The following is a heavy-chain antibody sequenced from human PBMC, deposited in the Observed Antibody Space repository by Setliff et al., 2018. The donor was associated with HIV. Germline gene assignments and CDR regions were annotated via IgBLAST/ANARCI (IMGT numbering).Heavy chain of an antibody. J-gene: IGHJ4*02. V-gene: IGHV4-31*03. CDR1: GGTISSGGYY. CDR3: ARVALAGMSARPFYFDY. D-gene: IGHD6-6*01. CDR2: IYHRGNT. Sequence: KPSETLSLTCTVSGGTISSGGYYWSWIRQHPGKGLEWIGFIYHRGNTHYNSSLKSRLTISVDTSKNQFSLKLTSMTAADTAVYYCARVALAGMSARPFYFDYWGQGALVTVSS.